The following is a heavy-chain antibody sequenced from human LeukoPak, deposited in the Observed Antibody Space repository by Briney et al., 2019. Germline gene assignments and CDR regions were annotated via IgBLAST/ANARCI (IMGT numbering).Heavy chain of an antibody. CDR1: GYTFTGYY. Sequence: ASVKVSCKASGYTFTGYYMHWVRQAPGQGLEWMGWINPNSGGTNYAQKFQGRVTMTRDTSISTAYMELSRLRSDDTAVYYCARGDLSAYSPVYYVDVWGKGTTDTVSS. CDR3: ARGDLSAYSPVYYVDV. CDR2: INPNSGGT. J-gene: IGHJ6*03. D-gene: IGHD2-8*01. V-gene: IGHV1-2*02.